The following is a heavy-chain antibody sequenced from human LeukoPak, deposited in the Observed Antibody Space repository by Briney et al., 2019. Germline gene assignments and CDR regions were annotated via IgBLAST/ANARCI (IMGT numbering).Heavy chain of an antibody. J-gene: IGHJ5*02. V-gene: IGHV4-4*07. CDR1: GGSIGRYH. CDR3: ARETPAAGNWYDP. CDR2: IHTSGST. Sequence: SETLSLTCTVSGGSIGRYHWSWFRQPAGEGLEWIGRIHTSGSTNYNPSLKSRATMSVDTSRNQFSVKLRSVTAVDTAVYYCARETPAAGNWYDPWGQGTLVTVSS. D-gene: IGHD2-2*01.